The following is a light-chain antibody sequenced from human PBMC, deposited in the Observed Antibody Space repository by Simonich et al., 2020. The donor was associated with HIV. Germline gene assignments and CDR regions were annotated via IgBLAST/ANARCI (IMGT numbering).Light chain of an antibody. CDR1: SSDVGSYNL. CDR2: EGS. V-gene: IGLV2-23*01. CDR3: CSYAGSSTLV. Sequence: QSALTQPASVFGSPGQSITISCTGTSSDVGSYNLVSWYQQHPGKAPKLMIYEGSERPSGFSNRFSGSRAGNTASLTISGLQADDEADYYCCSYAGSSTLVFGGGTKLTVL. J-gene: IGLJ2*01.